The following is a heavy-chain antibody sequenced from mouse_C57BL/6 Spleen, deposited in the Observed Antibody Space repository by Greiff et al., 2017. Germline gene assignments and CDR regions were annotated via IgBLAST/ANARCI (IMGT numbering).Heavy chain of an antibody. V-gene: IGHV1-61*01. CDR1: GYTFTSYW. Sequence: QVQLQQPGAELVRPGSSVTLSCKASGYTFTSYWMDWVKQRPGQGLEWIGNIYPSDSETHYNQKFKDKATLTVDKSSSTAYMQLSSLTSEDSAVYYCARLADGYSYYLDYWGQGTTLTVSS. CDR3: ARLADGYSYYLDY. D-gene: IGHD2-3*01. CDR2: IYPSDSET. J-gene: IGHJ2*01.